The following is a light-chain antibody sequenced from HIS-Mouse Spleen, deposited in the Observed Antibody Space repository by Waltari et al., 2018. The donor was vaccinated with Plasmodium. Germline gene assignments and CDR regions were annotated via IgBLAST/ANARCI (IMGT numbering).Light chain of an antibody. V-gene: IGKV1-5*03. CDR1: QSISSW. J-gene: IGKJ1*01. CDR3: QQYNSYST. CDR2: KAS. Sequence: DIQMTQSPSTLSASVGDRVTITCRASQSISSWFAWYQKKPGKAPKLLIYKASSLESGVPSRFSGSGSGTEFTLTISRLQPDDFATYYCQQYNSYSTFGQGTKVEIK.